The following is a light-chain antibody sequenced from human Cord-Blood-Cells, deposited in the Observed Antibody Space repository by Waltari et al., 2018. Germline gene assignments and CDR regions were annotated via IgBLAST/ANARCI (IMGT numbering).Light chain of an antibody. CDR3: SSYTSSSTVV. Sequence: QSALTQPPSVSGSPGQSVTLSCTGTSSDVGSYNRVSWYQQPPGPAPKLRIYEVSNRPSGVPDRFSGSKSGNTASLTISGLQAEDEADYYCSSYTSSSTVVFGGGTKLTVL. J-gene: IGLJ2*01. CDR2: EVS. CDR1: SSDVGSYNR. V-gene: IGLV2-18*02.